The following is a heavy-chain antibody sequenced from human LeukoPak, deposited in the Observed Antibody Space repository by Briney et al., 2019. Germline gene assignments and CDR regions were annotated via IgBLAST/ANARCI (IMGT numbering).Heavy chain of an antibody. CDR2: IKQDGSEK. Sequence: GGSLRLSCVASGFSFSNYWMSWVRQAPGKGLEWVANIKQDGSEKYYVDSVKGRFIISRDNTKNSVYLQMTSLRADDTAVYYCARVGKNGWDFDHWGQGTLVTVSS. J-gene: IGHJ4*02. CDR3: ARVGKNGWDFDH. CDR1: GFSFSNYW. D-gene: IGHD6-19*01. V-gene: IGHV3-7*01.